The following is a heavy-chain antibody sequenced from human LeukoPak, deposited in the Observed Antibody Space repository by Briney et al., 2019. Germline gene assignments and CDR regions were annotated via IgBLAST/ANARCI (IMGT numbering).Heavy chain of an antibody. D-gene: IGHD6-19*01. CDR1: GFTFSSYS. CDR3: AKVDSGWYRGYSYGMDV. V-gene: IGHV3-21*01. Sequence: GGSLRLSCAASGFTFSSYSMNWVRQAPGKGLEWVSSISSSSSYIYYADSVKGRFTISRDNAKNSLYLQMNSLRAEDTAVYYGAKVDSGWYRGYSYGMDVWGQGTTVTVSS. CDR2: ISSSSSYI. J-gene: IGHJ6*02.